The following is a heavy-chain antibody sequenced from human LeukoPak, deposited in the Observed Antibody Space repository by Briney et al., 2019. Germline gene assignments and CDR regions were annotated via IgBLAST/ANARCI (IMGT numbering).Heavy chain of an antibody. D-gene: IGHD3-3*01. CDR2: IYHSGST. Sequence: SETLSLTCTVSGGSISSGGYSWSWIRQPPGKGLEWIGYIYHSGSTYYNPSLKSRVTISVDRSKNQFSLKLSSVTAADTAVYYCARDLRQYDAFDIWGQGTMVTVSS. V-gene: IGHV4-30-2*01. CDR3: ARDLRQYDAFDI. CDR1: GGSISSGGYS. J-gene: IGHJ3*02.